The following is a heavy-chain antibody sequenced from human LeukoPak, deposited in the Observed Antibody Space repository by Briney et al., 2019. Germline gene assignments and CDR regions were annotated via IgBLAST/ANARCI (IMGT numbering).Heavy chain of an antibody. CDR3: AREDSGSYYNYYYFYMDV. Sequence: SETLSLTCAVYGGSFSGYYWSWIRQPPGKGLEWIGEINHSGSTNYNPSLKCRVTLSVDTSKTQFSLRLSSVTAADTAVYYCAREDSGSYYNYYYFYMDVWDKGTTVTISS. J-gene: IGHJ6*03. CDR1: GGSFSGYY. D-gene: IGHD3-10*01. CDR2: INHSGST. V-gene: IGHV4-34*01.